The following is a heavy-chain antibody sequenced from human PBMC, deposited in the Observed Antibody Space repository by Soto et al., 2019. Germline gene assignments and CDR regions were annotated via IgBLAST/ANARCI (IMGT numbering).Heavy chain of an antibody. Sequence: QVQLVESGGGVVQPGRSLRLSCAASGFTFSSYGMHWVRQAPGKGLEWVAVISYDGSNKYYADSVKGRFTISRDNSKNTLYLQMNSLRAEDTAVYYCAKGHRAVAVLYYYYGMDVWGQGTTVTVSS. CDR2: ISYDGSNK. CDR3: AKGHRAVAVLYYYYGMDV. CDR1: GFTFSSYG. V-gene: IGHV3-30*18. J-gene: IGHJ6*02. D-gene: IGHD6-19*01.